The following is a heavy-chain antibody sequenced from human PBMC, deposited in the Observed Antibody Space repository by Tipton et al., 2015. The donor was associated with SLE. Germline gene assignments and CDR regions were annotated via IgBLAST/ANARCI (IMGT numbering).Heavy chain of an antibody. CDR2: IMQDGSEK. CDR1: GFTFSSYW. D-gene: IGHD2-15*01. Sequence: SLRLSCATSGFTFSSYWMSWVRQAPGKGLEWVANIMQDGSEKYYVDSMKGRFTISRDNAKNSLYLQMNSLRAEDTALYYCAKDGGYCSGGSCYYFDYWGQGTLVTVSS. V-gene: IGHV3-7*03. CDR3: AKDGGYCSGGSCYYFDY. J-gene: IGHJ4*02.